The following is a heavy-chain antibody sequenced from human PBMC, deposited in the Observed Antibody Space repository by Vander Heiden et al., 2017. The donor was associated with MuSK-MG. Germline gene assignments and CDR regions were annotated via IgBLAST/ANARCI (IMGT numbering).Heavy chain of an antibody. CDR2: IKQDGSEK. V-gene: IGHV3-7*01. J-gene: IGHJ6*03. D-gene: IGHD3-3*01. CDR1: GFTFSSYW. CDR3: ARVTGYDFWSGPRYYYYYYMDV. Sequence: EVRLVESGGGLVQPGGSLRLSCAASGFTFSSYWTSWVRQAPGKGLEWVANIKQDGSEKYYVDSVKGRFTISRDNAKNSLYLQMNSLRAEDTAVYYCARVTGYDFWSGPRYYYYYYMDVWGKGTTVTVSS.